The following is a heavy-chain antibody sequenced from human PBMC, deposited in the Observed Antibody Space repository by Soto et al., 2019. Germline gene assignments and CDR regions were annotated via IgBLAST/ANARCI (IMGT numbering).Heavy chain of an antibody. CDR1: GYDFKFINYW. CDR2: IRSKAYGGTT. D-gene: IGHD1-26*01. V-gene: IGHV3-49*02. J-gene: IGHJ6*02. Sequence: PGESLKISCKASGYDFKFINYWIAWVRQMPGKGLEWMGVIRSKAYGGTTEYAASVKGRFTISRDDSKSIAYLQMNSLKTEDTAVYYCTRAGYSGSSDYYYYGMDVWGQGTTVTVSS. CDR3: TRAGYSGSSDYYYYGMDV.